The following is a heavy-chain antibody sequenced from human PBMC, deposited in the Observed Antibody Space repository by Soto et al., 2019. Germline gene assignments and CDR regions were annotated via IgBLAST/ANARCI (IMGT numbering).Heavy chain of an antibody. D-gene: IGHD4-4*01. CDR1: GYTFTSYY. J-gene: IGHJ6*02. CDR3: AVGGNYLSMDV. V-gene: IGHV1-46*01. Sequence: QVQLVQSGAEVKKPGASVKASCKASGYTFTSYYMHWVRLAPGQGLEWMGIINPDGGGTSYAQQFQGRVIMTSDTSTSTVYMERSSLRSEDAAVYYCAVGGNYLSMDVWGQGTTVTVSS. CDR2: INPDGGGT.